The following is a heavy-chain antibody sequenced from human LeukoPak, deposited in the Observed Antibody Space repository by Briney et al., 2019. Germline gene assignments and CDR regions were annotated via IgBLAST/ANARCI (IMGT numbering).Heavy chain of an antibody. D-gene: IGHD3-22*01. V-gene: IGHV3-23*01. Sequence: PGGSLRLSCAASGFTFSSYAMSWVRQAPGKGLEWVSAISGSGGSTYYADSVKGRFTISRDNSKNTLYLQMNSLRAEDTAVYHCAKDQWRLYYDSSGYQDYWGQGTLVTVSS. CDR1: GFTFSSYA. J-gene: IGHJ4*02. CDR2: ISGSGGST. CDR3: AKDQWRLYYDSSGYQDY.